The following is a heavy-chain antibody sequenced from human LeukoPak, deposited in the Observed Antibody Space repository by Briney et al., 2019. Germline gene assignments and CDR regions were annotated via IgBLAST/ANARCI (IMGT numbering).Heavy chain of an antibody. J-gene: IGHJ6*02. D-gene: IGHD5-12*01. Sequence: GGSLRLSCAASGFTFSSYIMNWVRQAPGKGLEWVSYISSSSSTIYYADSVKGRFTISRDNAKNSLYLQMNSLRAEDTAVYYCASATQSVYYYYYGMDVWGQGTTVTVSS. CDR3: ASATQSVYYYYYGMDV. V-gene: IGHV3-48*01. CDR1: GFTFSSYI. CDR2: ISSSSSTI.